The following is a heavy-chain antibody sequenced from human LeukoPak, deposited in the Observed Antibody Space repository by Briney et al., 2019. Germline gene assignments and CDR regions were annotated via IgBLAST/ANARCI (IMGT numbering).Heavy chain of an antibody. Sequence: SETLSLTCAVYGGSFSGYYWSWIRQPPGKGLEWIGEINHSGSTNYNPSLKSRVTISVDTSKNQFSLKLSFVTAADTAVYYCARGNEGYCSSTSCQQFLDYWGQGTLVTVSS. CDR2: INHSGST. V-gene: IGHV4-34*01. J-gene: IGHJ4*02. D-gene: IGHD2-2*01. CDR3: ARGNEGYCSSTSCQQFLDY. CDR1: GGSFSGYY.